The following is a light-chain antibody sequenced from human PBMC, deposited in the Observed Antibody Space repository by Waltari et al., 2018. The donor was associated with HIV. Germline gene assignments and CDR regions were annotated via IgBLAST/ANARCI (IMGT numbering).Light chain of an antibody. CDR2: EVS. V-gene: IGLV2-14*01. CDR3: SSYTSSSISHV. Sequence: QSALTQPASMSGSPGQSITISCTGTSSDVGGYNYVSWYQQHPGKAPKLMIYEVSNRPSGVSNRFSGSKSGNTASLTISGLQAEDEADYYCSSYTSSSISHVFGTGTKVTVL. J-gene: IGLJ1*01. CDR1: SSDVGGYNY.